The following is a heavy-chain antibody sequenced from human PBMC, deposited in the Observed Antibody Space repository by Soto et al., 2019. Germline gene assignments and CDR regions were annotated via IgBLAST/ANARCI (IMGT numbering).Heavy chain of an antibody. Sequence: QLQLQESGPGLVKPSETLSLTCTVSGGSISSSSYYWGWIRQPPGKGLEWIGSIYYSGSTYYNPSLKSRVTISGDTSKNQFSLKLSSVTAADTAVYYCARIYLRGGYSPYSFDYWGQGTLVTVSS. CDR1: GGSISSSSYY. V-gene: IGHV4-39*01. J-gene: IGHJ4*02. CDR2: IYYSGST. D-gene: IGHD3-22*01. CDR3: ARIYLRGGYSPYSFDY.